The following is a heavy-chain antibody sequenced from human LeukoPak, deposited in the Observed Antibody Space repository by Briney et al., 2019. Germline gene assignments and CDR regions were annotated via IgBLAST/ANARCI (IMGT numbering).Heavy chain of an antibody. CDR2: IYTSGST. V-gene: IGHV4-61*02. D-gene: IGHD1-26*01. CDR3: AREGVGATNWFDP. CDR1: GGSISSGSYC. Sequence: SETLSLTCTVSGGSISSGSYCWSWVRQPAGKGLEWIGRIYTSGSTNYNPSFKSRVTISVDTSKNQFSLRLSSVTAADTAVYYCAREGVGATNWFDPWGQGTLVTVSS. J-gene: IGHJ5*02.